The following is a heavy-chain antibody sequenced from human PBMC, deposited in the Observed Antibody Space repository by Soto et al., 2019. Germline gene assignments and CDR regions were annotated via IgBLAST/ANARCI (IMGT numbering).Heavy chain of an antibody. CDR3: ARDKGVTSLDY. CDR1: GMSFRDSG. Sequence: QVQLVQSEGGVVQPGRSLRLSCVMSGMSFRDSGMHWVRQAPGKGLEWVAMIWSDGNSKFYADSVQGRFTVSRDNSMDTMYLPMTSLRPEDTAIYYCARDKGVTSLDYWGQGTLVTVSS. D-gene: IGHD2-2*01. J-gene: IGHJ4*02. CDR2: IWSDGNSK. V-gene: IGHV3-33*01.